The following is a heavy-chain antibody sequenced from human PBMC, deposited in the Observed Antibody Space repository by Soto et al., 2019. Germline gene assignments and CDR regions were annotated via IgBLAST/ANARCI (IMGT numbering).Heavy chain of an antibody. J-gene: IGHJ6*02. CDR2: IYYSGST. Sequence: SETLSLTCTVSGGSISSGGYYWSWIRQHPGKGLEWIGYIYYSGSTYHNPSLKSRVTISVDTSKNQFSLKLSSVTAADTAVYYCARERWRDCSSTSCPRDVWGQGTTVTVSS. CDR1: GGSISSGGYY. D-gene: IGHD2-2*01. CDR3: ARERWRDCSSTSCPRDV. V-gene: IGHV4-31*03.